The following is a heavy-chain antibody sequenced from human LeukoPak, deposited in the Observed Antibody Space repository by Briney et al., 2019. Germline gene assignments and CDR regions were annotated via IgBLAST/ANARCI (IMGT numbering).Heavy chain of an antibody. D-gene: IGHD1-26*01. CDR2: INHSGST. CDR1: GGSFSGYY. Sequence: TTSETLSLTCAVYGGSFSGYYWSWIRQPPGKGLEWIGEINHSGSTNYNPSLKSRVTISVDTSKNRFSLKLRSVTAADTAVYFCAKDGWEIRLATGNWGQGTLVTVSS. CDR3: AKDGWEIRLATGN. J-gene: IGHJ4*02. V-gene: IGHV4-34*01.